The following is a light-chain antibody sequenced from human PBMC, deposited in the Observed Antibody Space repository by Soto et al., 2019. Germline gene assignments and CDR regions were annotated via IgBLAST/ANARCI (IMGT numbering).Light chain of an antibody. CDR2: GAS. CDR3: QQYNNWPPMA. J-gene: IGKJ1*01. Sequence: EIVMTQSPATLSVSPGERATLSCRASQSVSSNLACYQQKPGQAPRLLIYGASARATGIPARFSGSGSGTEFTLTISSLQSGDFAVYYCQQYNNWPPMAFGQGTNVEIK. V-gene: IGKV3-15*01. CDR1: QSVSSN.